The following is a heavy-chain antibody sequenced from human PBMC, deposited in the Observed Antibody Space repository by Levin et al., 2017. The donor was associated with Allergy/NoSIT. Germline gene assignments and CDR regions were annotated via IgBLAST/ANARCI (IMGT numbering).Heavy chain of an antibody. Sequence: GGSLRLSCAASGFTFNNAWMNWVRQAPGKGLEWVGRIQSKTDGGTTDYAAPVRGRFTISRDDSKNMMYLEMNSLKTEDTAVYYCTTDLVVAIYYGVDVWGQGTTVTVSS. CDR3: TTDLVVAIYYGVDV. D-gene: IGHD5-12*01. J-gene: IGHJ6*02. CDR1: GFTFNNAW. CDR2: IQSKTDGGTT. V-gene: IGHV3-15*07.